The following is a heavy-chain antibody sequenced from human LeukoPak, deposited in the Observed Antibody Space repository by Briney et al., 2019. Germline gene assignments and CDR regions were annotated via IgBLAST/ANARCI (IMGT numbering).Heavy chain of an antibody. J-gene: IGHJ6*02. D-gene: IGHD3-10*01. V-gene: IGHV1-69*04. CDR1: GGTFSSYA. Sequence: ASVKVSCKASGGTFSSYAISWVRQAPGQGLEWMGRIIPILGIANYAQKFQGRVTITADKSTSTAYIELSSLRSEDTAVYYCARVSSAYGSGSYYNPYYYYYGMDVWGQGTTVTVSS. CDR3: ARVSSAYGSGSYYNPYYYYYGMDV. CDR2: IIPILGIA.